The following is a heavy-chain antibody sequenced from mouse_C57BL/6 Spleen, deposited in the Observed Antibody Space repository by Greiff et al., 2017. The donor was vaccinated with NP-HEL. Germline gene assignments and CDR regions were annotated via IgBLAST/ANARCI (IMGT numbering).Heavy chain of an antibody. Sequence: EVQLQESGTVLARPGASVKMSCKTSGYTFTSYWMHWVKQRPGQGLEWIGAIYPGNSDTSYNQKFKGKAKLTAVTSASTAYMELSSLTNKDSAVYYCTRVAYYDYDGSFAIDYWGQRTSVTVSS. CDR3: TRVAYYDYDGSFAIDY. J-gene: IGHJ4*01. CDR1: GYTFTSYW. D-gene: IGHD2-4*01. CDR2: IYPGNSDT. V-gene: IGHV1-5*01.